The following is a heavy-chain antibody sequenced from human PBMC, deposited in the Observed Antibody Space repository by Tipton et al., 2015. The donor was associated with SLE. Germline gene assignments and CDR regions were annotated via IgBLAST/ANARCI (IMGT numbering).Heavy chain of an antibody. J-gene: IGHJ3*02. CDR3: ARARRSNSWSPADDAFHI. Sequence: SLRLSCAASGFTFSDYDIHWVRQVPGKGLEWVSFMGPAGDSYYLDSVKGRFTLSRDNAKSSLYLQMNSLRAGDTAVYYCARARRSNSWSPADDAFHIWGQGTLVTVSS. D-gene: IGHD6-13*01. CDR1: GFTFSDYD. CDR2: MGPAGDS. V-gene: IGHV3-13*01.